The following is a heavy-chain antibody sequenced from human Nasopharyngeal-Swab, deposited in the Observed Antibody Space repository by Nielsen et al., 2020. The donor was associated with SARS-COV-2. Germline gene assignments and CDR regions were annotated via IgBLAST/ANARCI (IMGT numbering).Heavy chain of an antibody. J-gene: IGHJ6*03. D-gene: IGHD6-13*01. CDR2: ISSSGSTI. V-gene: IGHV3-11*04. Sequence: GRSLRPSCAASGFTSSAYYMGWISQAPGKGLEWVSYISSSGSTIYYADSVKGRFTISRDNAKNSLYLQMNSLRAEDTAVYYCARAASGYSSSWYYYYYYMDVWGKGTTVTVSS. CDR3: ARAASGYSSSWYYYYYYMDV. CDR1: GFTSSAYY.